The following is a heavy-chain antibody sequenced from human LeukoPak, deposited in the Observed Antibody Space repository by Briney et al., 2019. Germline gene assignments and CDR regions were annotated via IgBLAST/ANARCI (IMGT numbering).Heavy chain of an antibody. CDR1: EFTFSSFW. J-gene: IGHJ3*02. D-gene: IGHD2-21*01. CDR3: AGSRVNAFDI. CDR2: INGDDSST. Sequence: PGGSLRLSCAASEFTFSSFWMHWVRQAPGEGLVWVSSINGDDSSTSDADSVKDRFTISRDNAKNTLYLQMNSLRAEDTAVYYCAGSRVNAFDIWGQGTMVTVSS. V-gene: IGHV3-74*01.